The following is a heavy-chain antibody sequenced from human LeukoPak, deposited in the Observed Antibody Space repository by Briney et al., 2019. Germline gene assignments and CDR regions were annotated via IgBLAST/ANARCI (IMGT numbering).Heavy chain of an antibody. CDR1: GYTFTGYY. V-gene: IGHV1-18*04. J-gene: IGHJ5*02. Sequence: ASVKVSCKAFGYTFTGYYLHWVRQAPGQGLEWMGWISPYSGNTNYAQKLQGRVTMTTDTSTSTAYMELRSLRSDDTAVYYCARASITPFDPWGQGTLVTVSS. CDR2: ISPYSGNT. D-gene: IGHD1-20*01. CDR3: ARASITPFDP.